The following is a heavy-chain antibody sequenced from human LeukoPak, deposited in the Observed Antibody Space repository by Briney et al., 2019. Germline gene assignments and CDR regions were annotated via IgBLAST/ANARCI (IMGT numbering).Heavy chain of an antibody. J-gene: IGHJ4*02. V-gene: IGHV3-23*01. Sequence: PGGSLRLSCAASGFTFSNYAMSWVRQAPGEGLEWVSAISNSGGTIHYADSVKGRFTISRDNSKNTLYQQMNSLTAADTAVYHCAKGKGTGSYYYFDYWGQGTLVIVSS. CDR3: AKGKGTGSYYYFDY. D-gene: IGHD1-26*01. CDR2: ISNSGGTI. CDR1: GFTFSNYA.